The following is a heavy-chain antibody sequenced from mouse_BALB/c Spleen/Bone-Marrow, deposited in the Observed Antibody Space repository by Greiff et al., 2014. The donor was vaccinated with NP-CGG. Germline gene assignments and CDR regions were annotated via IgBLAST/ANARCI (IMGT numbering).Heavy chain of an antibody. CDR1: GYTFTSYV. Sequence: VQLQQSGPELVKPGASVKMSCKASGYTFTSYVIHWVKQKPGQGLEWIGYINPYNDGTKYNEKFKGKATLTSDKSSSTAYMELSSRTSEDSAVYYCARGEYYGTSLYWYFDVWGAGTTVTVSS. CDR2: INPYNDGT. J-gene: IGHJ1*01. CDR3: ARGEYYGTSLYWYFDV. D-gene: IGHD1-1*01. V-gene: IGHV1-14*01.